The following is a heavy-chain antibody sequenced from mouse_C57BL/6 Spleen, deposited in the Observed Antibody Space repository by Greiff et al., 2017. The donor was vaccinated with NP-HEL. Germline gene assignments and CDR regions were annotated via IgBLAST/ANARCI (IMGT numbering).Heavy chain of an antibody. CDR3: ARRGDGYYFDY. J-gene: IGHJ2*01. Sequence: EVQVVESEGGLVQPGSSMKLSCTASGFTFSDYYMAWVRQVPEKGLEWVANINYDGSSTYYLDSLKSRFIISRDNAKNILYLQMSSLKSEDTATYYCARRGDGYYFDYWGQGTTLTVSS. CDR2: INYDGSST. V-gene: IGHV5-16*02. CDR1: GFTFSDYY. D-gene: IGHD2-3*01.